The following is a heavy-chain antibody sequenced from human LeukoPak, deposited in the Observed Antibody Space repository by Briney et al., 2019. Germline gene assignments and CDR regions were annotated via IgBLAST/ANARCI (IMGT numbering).Heavy chain of an antibody. J-gene: IGHJ4*02. CDR3: ARGGAVGPNPYYSDY. Sequence: GGSLRLSCAASGFTFSSYSMNWVRQAPEKGLEWVSYIRSSGSTIYYADSVKGRFTISRDNAKNSLYLQMNSLRDEDTAVYYCARGGAVGPNPYYSDYWGQGTLVTVSS. D-gene: IGHD2-2*01. CDR2: IRSSGSTI. V-gene: IGHV3-48*02. CDR1: GFTFSSYS.